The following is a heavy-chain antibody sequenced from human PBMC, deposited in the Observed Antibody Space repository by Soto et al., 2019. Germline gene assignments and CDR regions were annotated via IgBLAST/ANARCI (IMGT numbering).Heavy chain of an antibody. V-gene: IGHV3-30*18. CDR2: ISYDGSNK. CDR3: AKSAFDI. J-gene: IGHJ3*02. CDR1: GFTFSSYG. Sequence: GGSLRLFCAASGFTFSSYGMHWVRQAPGKGLEWVAVISYDGSNKYYADSVKGRFTISRDNSKNTLYLQMNSLRAEDTAVYYCAKSAFDIWGQGTMVTVSS.